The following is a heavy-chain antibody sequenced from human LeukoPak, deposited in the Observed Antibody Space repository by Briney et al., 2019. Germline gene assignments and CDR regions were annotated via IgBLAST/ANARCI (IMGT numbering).Heavy chain of an antibody. Sequence: SETLSLTCAVSDDSFSSHYWTWSRQPPAKGQGWIGYISYIGSTNYNPSLQSRVTISIDTSKNQCSLKLSSVTAAETAVYYCARDLVTVTRGVDIWGQGTMVSVSS. J-gene: IGHJ3*02. CDR2: ISYIGST. V-gene: IGHV4-59*11. CDR3: ARDLVTVTRGVDI. D-gene: IGHD4-17*01. CDR1: DDSFSSHY.